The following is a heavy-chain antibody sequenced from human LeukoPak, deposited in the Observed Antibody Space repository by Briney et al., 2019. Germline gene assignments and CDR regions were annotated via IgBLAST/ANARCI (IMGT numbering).Heavy chain of an antibody. CDR1: GGSISSYY. J-gene: IGHJ4*02. CDR3: ARDRVGATVGVVFDY. Sequence: SETLSLTCTVSGGSISSYYWSWIRQPPGKGLEWIGYIYYSGSTNYNPSLKSRVTISVDTSKNQFSLKLSSVTAADTAVYYCARDRVGATVGVVFDYWGQGTLVTVSS. V-gene: IGHV4-59*12. D-gene: IGHD1-26*01. CDR2: IYYSGST.